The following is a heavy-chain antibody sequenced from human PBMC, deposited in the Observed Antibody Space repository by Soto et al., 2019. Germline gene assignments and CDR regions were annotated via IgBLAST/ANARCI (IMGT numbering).Heavy chain of an antibody. Sequence: QLQLQESGPGLVNPSETLSLTCTVSGGSISSSSYYWGWIRQPPGKGLEWIGSIYYSGSTYYNPSLKSRVTISVDTSKNQFSLKLSSVTAADTAVYYCARHEVDLTGGFSAGWGQGTLVTVS. CDR2: IYYSGST. V-gene: IGHV4-39*01. CDR3: ARHEVDLTGGFSAG. J-gene: IGHJ4*02. CDR1: GGSISSSSYY. D-gene: IGHD3-9*01.